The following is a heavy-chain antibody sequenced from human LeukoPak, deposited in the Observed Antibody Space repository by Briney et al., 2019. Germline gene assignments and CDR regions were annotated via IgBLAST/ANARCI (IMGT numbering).Heavy chain of an antibody. D-gene: IGHD3-3*01. CDR3: ARPYSYDDPFDS. V-gene: IGHV1-2*02. CDR1: GYTFTGYY. J-gene: IGHJ4*02. CDR2: INPNSGGT. Sequence: ASVKVSCKASGYTFTGYYMHWVRQAPGQGLEWMGWINPNSGGTNYAQKFQGRVTMTRDTSISTAYMELSRLTSDDTAVYFCARPYSYDDPFDSWGQGSLVTVSS.